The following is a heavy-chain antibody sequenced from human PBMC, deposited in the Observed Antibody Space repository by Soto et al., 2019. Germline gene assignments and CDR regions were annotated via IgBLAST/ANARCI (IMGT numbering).Heavy chain of an antibody. CDR2: ISLSSSTI. Sequence: EVQLVESGGGLVQPGGSLRLSCAASGFTFSSYNMNWVRQAPGKGLEWISDISLSSSTIFCADSVKGRFTISRDNAKNSLYLKMNSRRPEDPAVYYGPRDSRNYYYYMAVWGKGTTAPVPS. J-gene: IGHJ6*03. V-gene: IGHV3-48*01. CDR3: PRDSRNYYYYMAV. CDR1: GFTFSSYN.